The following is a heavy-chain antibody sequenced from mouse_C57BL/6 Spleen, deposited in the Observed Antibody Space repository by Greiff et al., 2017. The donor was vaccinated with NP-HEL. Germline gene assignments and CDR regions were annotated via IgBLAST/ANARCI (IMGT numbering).Heavy chain of an antibody. CDR1: GYTFTDYY. D-gene: IGHD2-10*02. CDR3: ARKRYGNYYAMDY. J-gene: IGHJ4*01. CDR2: IFPGSGST. V-gene: IGHV1-75*01. Sequence: QVQLQQSGPELVKPGASVKISCKASGYTFTDYYINWVKQRPGQGLEWIGWIFPGSGSTYYNEKFKGKSTLTVDKSSSTAYMQLSSLTSEDSAVYYCARKRYGNYYAMDYWGQGTSVTVSS.